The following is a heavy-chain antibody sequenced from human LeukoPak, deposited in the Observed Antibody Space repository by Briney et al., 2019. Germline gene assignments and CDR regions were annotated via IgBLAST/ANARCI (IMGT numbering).Heavy chain of an antibody. CDR1: GGTFSSYA. Sequence: ASVKLSCKASGGTFSSYAISWVRNAPGQGLEWMGRMIPIFGTANSAQKFQGRVTITTDESTSTAYMELSSLRSEATAVYYCARQDAAAALPFDFWCRGALVTVSS. V-gene: IGHV1-69*05. CDR3: ARQDAAAALPFDF. CDR2: MIPIFGTA. J-gene: IGHJ5*01. D-gene: IGHD6-13*01.